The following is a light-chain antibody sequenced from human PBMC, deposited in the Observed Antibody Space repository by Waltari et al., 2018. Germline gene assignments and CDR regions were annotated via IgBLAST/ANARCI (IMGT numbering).Light chain of an antibody. CDR1: QSLVSSDGSTY. CDR2: RVS. Sequence: DVVMTQSPLSLPVTLGQPASIPCRSSQSLVSSDGSTYLNWFPQRPGQSPRRLIYRVSTRNSGVPDRFSGSGSGTDFTLEISRVEAEDVGFYYCMQGTHWPPTFGGGTKVEIK. J-gene: IGKJ4*01. V-gene: IGKV2-30*01. CDR3: MQGTHWPPT.